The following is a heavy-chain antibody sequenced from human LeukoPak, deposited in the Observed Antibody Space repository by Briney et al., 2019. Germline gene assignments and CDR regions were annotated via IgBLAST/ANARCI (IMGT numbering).Heavy chain of an antibody. CDR2: IKEDGSEK. D-gene: IGHD1-26*01. CDR1: GFPFSSYW. Sequence: SGGSLRLSCAASGFPFSSYWMSWVRQAPGKGLEWVANIKEDGSEKNYVDSVKGRFTISRDNAKNSVYLQMNSLRAEDTAVYYCAQSGSYLDYWGQGTLVTVSS. J-gene: IGHJ4*02. V-gene: IGHV3-7*01. CDR3: AQSGSYLDY.